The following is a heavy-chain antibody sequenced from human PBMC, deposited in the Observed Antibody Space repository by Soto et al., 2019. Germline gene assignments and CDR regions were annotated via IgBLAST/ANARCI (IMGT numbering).Heavy chain of an antibody. J-gene: IGHJ4*02. CDR3: ARCYCGGDCSSYYFDY. Sequence: SETLSLTCAVYGGSFSGYYWSWIRQPPGKGLEWIGEINHSGSTNYNPSLKSRVTISVDPSKKQFSLKLSSVTAADTAVYYCARCYCGGDCSSYYFDYWGQGTLGTVSS. V-gene: IGHV4-34*01. CDR2: INHSGST. D-gene: IGHD2-21*02. CDR1: GGSFSGYY.